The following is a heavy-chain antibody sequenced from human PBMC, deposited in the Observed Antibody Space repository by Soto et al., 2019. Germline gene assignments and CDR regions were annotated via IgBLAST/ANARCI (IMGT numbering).Heavy chain of an antibody. V-gene: IGHV2-5*02. CDR3: AHRLRNMLSIAARPLACDP. Sequence: FGPTLVNPTQTLTLTCTFSGFSLSTSGVGVGWIREPPGKALEWLALIYWDDDKRYSPSLKTSLTITNYTSKNLLVLTMTNIDPVDTATYFCAHRLRNMLSIAARPLACDPGGQRTLVTV. D-gene: IGHD6-6*01. CDR2: IYWDDDK. CDR1: GFSLSTSGVG. J-gene: IGHJ5*02.